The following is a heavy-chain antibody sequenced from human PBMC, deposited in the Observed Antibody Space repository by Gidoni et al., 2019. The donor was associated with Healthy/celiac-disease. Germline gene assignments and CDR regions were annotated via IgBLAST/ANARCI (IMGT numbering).Heavy chain of an antibody. D-gene: IGHD3-22*01. CDR1: GYTFTSYG. Sequence: QVQLVQSGAEVKKPGASVKVSCKASGYTFTSYGISWVRQAPGQGLEWMGWISAYNGNTNYAQKLKGRVTMTTDTSTSTAYMERRSRRADDTAVYYCARDAKDDYDSSGYYGGHHDAFDIWGQGTMVTVSS. V-gene: IGHV1-18*01. CDR2: ISAYNGNT. CDR3: ARDAKDDYDSSGYYGGHHDAFDI. J-gene: IGHJ3*02.